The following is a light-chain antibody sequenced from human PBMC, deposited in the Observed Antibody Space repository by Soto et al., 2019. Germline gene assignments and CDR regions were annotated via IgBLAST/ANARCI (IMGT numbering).Light chain of an antibody. CDR1: QSARSS. V-gene: IGKV3-15*01. Sequence: EIVMTQSPATLSVSPGERATLCCRASQSARSSLAWYQQKPGQAPRLLXYGASTRATGIPARFSGSGSGTEFTLTISSLQSEDFAAYYCQQYNNWPPITFGQGTRLEIK. CDR2: GAS. J-gene: IGKJ5*01. CDR3: QQYNNWPPIT.